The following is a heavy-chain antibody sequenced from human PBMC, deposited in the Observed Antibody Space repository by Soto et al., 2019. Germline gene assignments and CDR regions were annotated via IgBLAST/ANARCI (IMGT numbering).Heavy chain of an antibody. CDR2: IYRSGST. CDR1: GGSIIRSNW. V-gene: IGHV4-4*02. Sequence: PSETLSLSCAVSGGSIIRSNWWSWVRQPPGKGLEWIGQIYRSGSTSYNPSLKSRVTISVDKSKNQFSLKLSSVTAADTAVYFYGYGDHRDLHSFPSQRSSDL. CDR3: GYGDHRDLHSFPSQRSSDL. J-gene: IGHJ2*01. D-gene: IGHD4-17*01.